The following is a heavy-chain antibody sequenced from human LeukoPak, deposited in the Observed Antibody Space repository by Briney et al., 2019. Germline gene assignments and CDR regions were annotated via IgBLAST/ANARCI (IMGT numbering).Heavy chain of an antibody. V-gene: IGHV1-18*01. J-gene: IGHJ4*02. Sequence: GASVKVSCKASGYSFTRYGITWVRQAPGQGLEWMGWIFTYNGDTNYAQKVQGRVTMTTDTSTNTAYMELRSLRSNDTAVYYCARGAKIYGSGSYYDFWGQGTLVTVSS. CDR1: GYSFTRYG. D-gene: IGHD3-10*01. CDR3: ARGAKIYGSGSYYDF. CDR2: IFTYNGDT.